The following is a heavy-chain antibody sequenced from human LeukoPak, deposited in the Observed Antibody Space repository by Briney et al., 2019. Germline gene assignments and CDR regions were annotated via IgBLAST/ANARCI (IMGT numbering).Heavy chain of an antibody. CDR3: AKGVGSGWFLNYFDY. CDR1: GFTFSSYA. CDR2: ISGSGGST. D-gene: IGHD6-19*01. V-gene: IGHV3-23*01. Sequence: GGSLRLSCAASGFTFSSYAMSWVRQAPGKGLEWVSAISGSGGSTYYADSAKGRFTISRDNSKNTLYLQMNSLRAEDTAVYYCAKGVGSGWFLNYFDYWGQGTLVTVSS. J-gene: IGHJ4*02.